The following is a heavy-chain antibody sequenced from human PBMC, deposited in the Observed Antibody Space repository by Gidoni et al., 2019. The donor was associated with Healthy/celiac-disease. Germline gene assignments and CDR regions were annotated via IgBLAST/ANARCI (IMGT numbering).Heavy chain of an antibody. CDR3: ASQWELQYDAFDI. CDR1: GYTFTGYY. V-gene: IGHV1-2*02. J-gene: IGHJ3*02. Sequence: QVQLVQSGAEVKKPGASVTVSCKASGYTFTGYYMPCVRQAPGQGLEWMGCIHPNSVGTNYAQKFQGRVTMTRDTSISTAYMELSRLRSDDTAVYYCASQWELQYDAFDIWGQGTMVTVSS. D-gene: IGHD1-26*01. CDR2: IHPNSVGT.